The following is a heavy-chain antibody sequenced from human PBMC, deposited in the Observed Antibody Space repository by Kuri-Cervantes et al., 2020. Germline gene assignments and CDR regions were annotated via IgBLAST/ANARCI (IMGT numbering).Heavy chain of an antibody. CDR2: IKRQIDGGTT. CDR1: GFTFNNAW. D-gene: IGHD3-10*01. CDR3: TTDPLSGFGELTI. Sequence: GESLKISCAASGFTFNNAWMSWVRQTPGKGLEWVGRIKRQIDGGTTDYTAPVKGRSTISRDDSKNMVYLQLNSLKTEDTGVYYCTTDPLSGFGELTIWGQGTMVTVSS. V-gene: IGHV3-15*01. J-gene: IGHJ3*02.